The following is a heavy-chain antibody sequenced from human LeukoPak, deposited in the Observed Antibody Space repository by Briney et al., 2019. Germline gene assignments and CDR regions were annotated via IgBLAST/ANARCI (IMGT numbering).Heavy chain of an antibody. CDR1: GYTFTSYA. Sequence: GASVKVSCKASGYTFTSYAMHWVRQAPGQRLEWMGWINAGNGNTKYSQKFQGRVTITRDTSASTAYMELSSLRSEDTAVYYCAIPGGYDLWYFDYWGQGTLVTVSS. D-gene: IGHD5-12*01. V-gene: IGHV1-3*01. CDR2: INAGNGNT. CDR3: AIPGGYDLWYFDY. J-gene: IGHJ4*02.